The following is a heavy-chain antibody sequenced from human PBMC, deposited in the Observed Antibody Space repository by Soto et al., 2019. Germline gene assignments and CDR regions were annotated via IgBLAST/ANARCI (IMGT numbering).Heavy chain of an antibody. J-gene: IGHJ4*02. Sequence: EVQLLESGGGLVQPGGSLRLSCAASGFTFSSYAMSWVRQAPGKGLEWVSAISGSGGSTYYADSVKGRFTISRDNSKNTLYLQMDSLRAEDTAVYYCAVIVGATTLGCRGQGTLVTVSS. V-gene: IGHV3-23*01. CDR3: AVIVGATTLGC. CDR1: GFTFSSYA. D-gene: IGHD1-26*01. CDR2: ISGSGGST.